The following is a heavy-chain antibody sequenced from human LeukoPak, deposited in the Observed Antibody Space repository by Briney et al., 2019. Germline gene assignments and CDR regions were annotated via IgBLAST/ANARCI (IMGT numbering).Heavy chain of an antibody. CDR1: GYSFTDYW. Sequence: GESLKISCKGSGYSFTDYWIVWVRQMPGKGLEWMGIIYPGDSDTRYSPSFQGQVTISADKSSSTAYLQWSSLKVSVTAMYYCARRDSLTTPDYWGQGTLVTVSS. CDR2: IYPGDSDT. J-gene: IGHJ4*02. V-gene: IGHV5-51*01. D-gene: IGHD1-14*01. CDR3: ARRDSLTTPDY.